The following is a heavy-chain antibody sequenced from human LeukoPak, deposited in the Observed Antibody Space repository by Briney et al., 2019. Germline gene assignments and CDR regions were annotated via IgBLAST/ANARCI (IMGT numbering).Heavy chain of an antibody. Sequence: PGGSLRLSCAASGFTFSSYGMHWVRQAPGKGLEWVAVIWYDGSNKYYADSVKGRFTISRDNSKNTLYLQMNSLRAEDTAVYYCARDGGSYLRGMDVWGQGTAVTVSS. V-gene: IGHV3-33*01. CDR2: IWYDGSNK. J-gene: IGHJ6*02. CDR3: ARDGGSYLRGMDV. D-gene: IGHD1-26*01. CDR1: GFTFSSYG.